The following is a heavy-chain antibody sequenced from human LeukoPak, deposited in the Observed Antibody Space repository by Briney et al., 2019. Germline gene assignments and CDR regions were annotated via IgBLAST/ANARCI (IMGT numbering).Heavy chain of an antibody. CDR3: TRCNNDHFDY. J-gene: IGHJ4*02. D-gene: IGHD1/OR15-1a*01. V-gene: IGHV3-33*01. CDR2: IAYDGSRA. Sequence: PGRSLRLSCAGSGFTFGGYGMHWFRQTPGKGLEWVAVIAYDGSRAFYADSVKGRFTISRDNSKNTMSVQMDDLRAEDTADYYCTRCNNDHFDYWGQGTLVTVSS. CDR1: GFTFGGYG.